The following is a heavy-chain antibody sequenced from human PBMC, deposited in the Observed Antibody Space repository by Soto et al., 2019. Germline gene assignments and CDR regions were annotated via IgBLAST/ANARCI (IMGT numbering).Heavy chain of an antibody. Sequence: EVQLLDSGGGLVQPGGSLRLSCAASGFTFSSYAMNWVRQAPGKGLEWVSVISGSGDSTYYADSVKGRFTISRDNSKNTLYLRMNSLRTEDKAVYYCARRGPGTYFDYWGQGTLVTVSS. V-gene: IGHV3-23*01. CDR1: GFTFSSYA. CDR2: ISGSGDST. D-gene: IGHD6-13*01. CDR3: ARRGPGTYFDY. J-gene: IGHJ4*02.